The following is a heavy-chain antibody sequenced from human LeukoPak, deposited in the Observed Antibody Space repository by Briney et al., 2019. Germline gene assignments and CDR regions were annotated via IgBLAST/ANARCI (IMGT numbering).Heavy chain of an antibody. CDR2: IWYDGSNK. D-gene: IGHD6-6*01. V-gene: IGHV3-33*06. J-gene: IGHJ4*02. CDR1: GFTFNNYG. CDR3: AKQKTYSSPYYFDC. Sequence: GGSLRLSCAASGFTFNNYGMHWVRQAPDKGLEWVAVIWYDGSNKYYADSVKGRFTISRDNSENTLYLQMNSLRAEDTAVYYCAKQKTYSSPYYFDCWGQGTLVTVSS.